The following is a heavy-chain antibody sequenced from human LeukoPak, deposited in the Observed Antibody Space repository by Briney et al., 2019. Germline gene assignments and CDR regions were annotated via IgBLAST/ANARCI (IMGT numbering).Heavy chain of an antibody. CDR1: GFTFSSFW. V-gene: IGHV3-74*01. J-gene: IGHJ4*02. D-gene: IGHD6-19*01. Sequence: PGGSLRLSCAASGFTFSSFWMHWVRQAPGKGLVWVSRIDSDGSITDYADSVKGRFTISRDNAKNTLYLQMNSLRAEDTAVYYCARDPSAVAGNFDYWGQGTLVTVSS. CDR3: ARDPSAVAGNFDY. CDR2: IDSDGSIT.